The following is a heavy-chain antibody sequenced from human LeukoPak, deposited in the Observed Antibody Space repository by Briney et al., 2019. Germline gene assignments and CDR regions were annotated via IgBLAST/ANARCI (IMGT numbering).Heavy chain of an antibody. J-gene: IGHJ5*02. D-gene: IGHD3-16*01. V-gene: IGHV1-18*01. CDR1: GYTFTSYG. CDR3: ATVLGWRRLDWFDP. CDR2: ISAYNGNT. Sequence: GASVKVSCKASGYTFTSYGISWVRQAPGQGLEWTGWISAYNGNTNYAQKLQGRVTMTTDTSTSTAYMELRSLRSDDTAVYYCATVLGWRRLDWFDPWGQGTLVTVSS.